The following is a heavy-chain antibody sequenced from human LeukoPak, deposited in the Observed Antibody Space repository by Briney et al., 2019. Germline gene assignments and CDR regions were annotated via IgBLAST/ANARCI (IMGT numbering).Heavy chain of an antibody. CDR2: ISYDGSNK. CDR3: ATTLGSGWKFDY. V-gene: IGHV3-30*14. J-gene: IGHJ4*02. D-gene: IGHD6-19*01. CDR1: GFTFSINA. Sequence: GGSLRLSCAASGFTFSINAMHWVRRAPGKGLEWVAVISYDGSNKYYADSVKGRFTISRDNSKNTLYLHMSSLRTKDTAVYYCATTLGSGWKFDYWGQGTLVTVSS.